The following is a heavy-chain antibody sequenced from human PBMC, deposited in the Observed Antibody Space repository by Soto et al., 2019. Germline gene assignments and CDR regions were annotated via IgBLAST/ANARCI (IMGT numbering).Heavy chain of an antibody. CDR1: GYTFTSYA. J-gene: IGHJ5*02. Sequence: EASVKVSCKASGYTFTSYAMHWVRQAPGQRLEWMGWINAGNGNTKYSQKFQGRVTITRDTSASTAYMELSSLRSEDTAVYYCARDTVGATSNWFDPWGQGTLVTVSS. CDR2: INAGNGNT. V-gene: IGHV1-3*01. D-gene: IGHD1-26*01. CDR3: ARDTVGATSNWFDP.